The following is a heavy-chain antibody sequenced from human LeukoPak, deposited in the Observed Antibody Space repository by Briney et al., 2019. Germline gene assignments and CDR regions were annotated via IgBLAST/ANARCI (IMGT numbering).Heavy chain of an antibody. D-gene: IGHD6-19*01. Sequence: PSETLSLTCTVSGGSISGYYWSWIRQPAGEGLEWIGRIYASGSTNYNPSLKSRVTMSVDTSNNQFSLKLNSVTAADTAVYYCARGGWSLGYWGQGTLVTVSS. CDR3: ARGGWSLGY. J-gene: IGHJ4*02. CDR2: IYASGST. CDR1: GGSISGYY. V-gene: IGHV4-4*07.